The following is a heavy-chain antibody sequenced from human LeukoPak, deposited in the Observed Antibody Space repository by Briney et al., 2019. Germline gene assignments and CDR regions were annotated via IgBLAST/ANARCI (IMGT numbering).Heavy chain of an antibody. CDR3: AKDDGSRSYSVY. Sequence: PSETLSLTRTVSGGSISSYYWSWIRQPPGKGLEWIGYIYHSGSTNYNPSLKSRVTIPVDTSKNQFSLKLSSVTAADTAVYYCAKDDGSRSYSVYWGQGTLVTVSS. D-gene: IGHD1-26*01. J-gene: IGHJ4*02. CDR2: IYHSGST. CDR1: GGSISSYY. V-gene: IGHV4-59*01.